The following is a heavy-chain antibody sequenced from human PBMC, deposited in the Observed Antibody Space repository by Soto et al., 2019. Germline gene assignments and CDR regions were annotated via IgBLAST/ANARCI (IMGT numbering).Heavy chain of an antibody. Sequence: PSETLSLTCAVSGGSISISNWWICVRQPPGKGLEWIWEIYHSGSTNYNPSHKSRVTISVDKTKNQFSLKLSSVTAADTAVYYCERYNGGYDSEYYDDGMDVWGQGTPVTVSS. CDR1: GGSISISNW. D-gene: IGHD5-12*01. CDR3: ERYNGGYDSEYYDDGMDV. V-gene: IGHV4-4*02. J-gene: IGHJ6*02. CDR2: IYHSGST.